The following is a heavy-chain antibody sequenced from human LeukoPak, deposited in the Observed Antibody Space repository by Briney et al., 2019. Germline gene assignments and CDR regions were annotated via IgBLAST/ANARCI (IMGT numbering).Heavy chain of an antibody. CDR3: AKDKGWGYSAYDCYGMDV. V-gene: IGHV3-23*01. CDR1: GFTFNNYA. J-gene: IGHJ6*02. Sequence: PGGSLRLSCAVSGFTFNNYAMSWVRQAPGKGLEWVSAISGSDSSTYYADSVKGRFTISRDNSKNTLYLQMNSLRAEDTAVYYCAKDKGWGYSAYDCYGMDVWGQGTTVTVSS. CDR2: ISGSDSST. D-gene: IGHD1-26*01.